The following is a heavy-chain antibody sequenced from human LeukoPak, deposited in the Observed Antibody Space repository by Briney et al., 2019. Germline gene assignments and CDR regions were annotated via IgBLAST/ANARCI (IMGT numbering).Heavy chain of an antibody. CDR2: IYYSGST. CDR1: GGSISSSSYY. D-gene: IGHD4-17*01. J-gene: IGHJ4*02. V-gene: IGHV4-39*01. CDR3: ARKDYGDYTLDY. Sequence: SETLSLTCTVSGGSISSSSYYWGWVRQPPGKGLEWIGSIYYSGSTYYNPSLKSRVTISVDTSKNQFSLKLSSVTAADTAVYYCARKDYGDYTLDYWGQGTLVTVSS.